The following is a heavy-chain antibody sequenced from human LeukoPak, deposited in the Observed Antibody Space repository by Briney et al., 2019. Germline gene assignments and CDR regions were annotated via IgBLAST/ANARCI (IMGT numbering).Heavy chain of an antibody. CDR3: ARFSKMTWGDWGDAFDV. D-gene: IGHD2-21*02. CDR2: IDDGGNI. CDR1: GGSFSDYF. J-gene: IGHJ3*01. V-gene: IGHV4-34*01. Sequence: SETLSLMCSVYGGSFSDYFWSWIRQPPGKGLEWIGEIDDGGNINYNPSLMSRVIVAMEKSKKQFSLVMRSVTAADTAIYYCARFSKMTWGDWGDAFDVWGQGTTVIVSS.